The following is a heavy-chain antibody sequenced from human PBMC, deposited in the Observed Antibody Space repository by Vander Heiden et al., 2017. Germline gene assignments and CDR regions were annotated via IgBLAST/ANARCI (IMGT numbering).Heavy chain of an antibody. CDR3: ATGVVVAATGY. J-gene: IGHJ4*02. V-gene: IGHV4-34*01. Sequence: QVQLQQCGAGLLKPSETLSLTCAVYGGSFSGYYWSWIRQPPGKGLEWIGEINHSGSTNYNPALKSRVTISVDTSKNQFSLKMSSVTAADTAVYYCATGVVVAATGYWGQGTLVTVSS. D-gene: IGHD2-15*01. CDR1: GGSFSGYY. CDR2: INHSGST.